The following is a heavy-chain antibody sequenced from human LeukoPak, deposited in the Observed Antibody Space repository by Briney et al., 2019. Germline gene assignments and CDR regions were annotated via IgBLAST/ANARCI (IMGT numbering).Heavy chain of an antibody. D-gene: IGHD3-22*01. V-gene: IGHV3-21*01. CDR2: ISSSSSYI. CDR3: AREYYYDSSGYYFDY. CDR1: GFTFSSYS. Sequence: GGSLRLSCAASGFTFSSYSMNWVRQAPWKGLEWVSSISSSSSYIYYADSVKGRFTISRDNAKNSLYLQMNSLRAEDTAVYYCAREYYYDSSGYYFDYWGQGSLVTVSS. J-gene: IGHJ4*02.